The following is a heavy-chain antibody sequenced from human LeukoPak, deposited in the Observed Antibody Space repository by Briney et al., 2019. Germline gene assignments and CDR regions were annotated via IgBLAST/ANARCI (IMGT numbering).Heavy chain of an antibody. CDR2: IYHSGSS. CDR1: GYSISSGYY. Sequence: PSETLSLTCAVSGYSISSGYYWGWSRQPPGKGVECIGSIYHSGSSYYNPSLTSRVTISVATSKNQFSLKLSSVTAADTAVYYCARLLFGVVDYWGQGTLVTVSS. J-gene: IGHJ4*02. V-gene: IGHV4-38-2*01. D-gene: IGHD3-3*01. CDR3: ARLLFGVVDY.